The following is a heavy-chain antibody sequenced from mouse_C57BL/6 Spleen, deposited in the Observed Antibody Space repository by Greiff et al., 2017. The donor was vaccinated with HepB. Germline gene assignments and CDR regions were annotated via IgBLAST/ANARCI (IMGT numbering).Heavy chain of an antibody. V-gene: IGHV1-82*01. Sequence: QVQLQQSGPELVKPGASVKISCKASGYAFSSSWMNWVKQRPGKGLEWIGRIYPGDGDTNYNGKFKGKATLTADKSSSTAYMQLSSLTSEDSAVYCCARYSNYGGYFDVWGTGTTVTVSS. D-gene: IGHD2-5*01. CDR2: IYPGDGDT. CDR3: ARYSNYGGYFDV. CDR1: GYAFSSSW. J-gene: IGHJ1*03.